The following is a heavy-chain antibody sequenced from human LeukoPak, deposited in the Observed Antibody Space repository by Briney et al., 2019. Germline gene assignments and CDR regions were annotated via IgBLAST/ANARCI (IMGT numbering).Heavy chain of an antibody. J-gene: IGHJ4*02. CDR2: ISTTSASL. V-gene: IGHV3-21*04. Sequence: GGSLRLSCSASGFIFSTYSMNWVRQAPGKGLEWISSISTTSASLYYADSVEGRFTISRDDGKNTLYLQMNSLRVEDTAIYYCAGGQWLPDYWGQGTLVTVSS. CDR3: AGGQWLPDY. CDR1: GFIFSTYS. D-gene: IGHD6-19*01.